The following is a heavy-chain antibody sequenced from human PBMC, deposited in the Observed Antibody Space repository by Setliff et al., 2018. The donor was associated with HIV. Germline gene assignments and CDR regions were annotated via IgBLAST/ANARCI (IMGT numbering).Heavy chain of an antibody. V-gene: IGHV3-11*04. J-gene: IGHJ6*02. Sequence: PGGSLRLSCAASGFTFSDYYMSWIRQAPGKGLEWVACISGSGSTIYYADSVKGRFTISRDNARNSLYLQMNSLRAEDTAVYYCARRGDYYYYYAMDFWGQGTTVTVSS. CDR3: ARRGDYYYYYAMDF. CDR1: GFTFSDYY. D-gene: IGHD3-10*01. CDR2: ISGSGSTI.